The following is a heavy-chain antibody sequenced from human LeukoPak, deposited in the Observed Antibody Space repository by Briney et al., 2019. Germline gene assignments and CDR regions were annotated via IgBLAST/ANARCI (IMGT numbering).Heavy chain of an antibody. V-gene: IGHV3-30*01. Sequence: PGRSLRLSCAASGFAFSGYALHWVRQAPGKGLEWVAVISIDGSNKYYADSVKGRFTISRDNSKNTLYLQMNSLRAEDTAVYFCARAAYCGGDCYFNWFDPWGQGTLVTVPS. J-gene: IGHJ5*02. CDR3: ARAAYCGGDCYFNWFDP. D-gene: IGHD2-21*02. CDR1: GFAFSGYA. CDR2: ISIDGSNK.